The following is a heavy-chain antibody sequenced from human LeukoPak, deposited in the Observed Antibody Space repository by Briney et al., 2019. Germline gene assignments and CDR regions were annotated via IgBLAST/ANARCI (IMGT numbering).Heavy chain of an antibody. CDR2: INPNSDGT. CDR1: GYTFTGYY. CDR3: ARDYTDIDSVQPPDAFDI. V-gene: IGHV1-2*02. D-gene: IGHD3-16*01. J-gene: IGHJ3*02. Sequence: ASVKVSCKAAGYTFTGYYMHWVRQAPGQGLEWMGWINPNSDGTNYAQKFQGRVTMTRDASISTAYMELSRLRSDDTAVYYCARDYTDIDSVQPPDAFDIWGQGTMVTVSS.